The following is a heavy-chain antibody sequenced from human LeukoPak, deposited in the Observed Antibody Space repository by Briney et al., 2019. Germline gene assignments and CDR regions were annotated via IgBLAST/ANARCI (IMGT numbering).Heavy chain of an antibody. CDR3: ARAVGYYSGGSCAAGLFDP. CDR1: GYAFTGYY. D-gene: IGHD2-15*01. J-gene: IGHJ5*02. CDR2: INPNSGGT. Sequence: ASMKVSCKASGYAFTGYYMHWVRQAPGQGLEWMGWINPNSGGTNYAQKFQGRVTMTRDTSISTAYMELSRLRSDDTAVYYCARAVGYYSGGSCAAGLFDPWGQGTLVTVSS. V-gene: IGHV1-2*02.